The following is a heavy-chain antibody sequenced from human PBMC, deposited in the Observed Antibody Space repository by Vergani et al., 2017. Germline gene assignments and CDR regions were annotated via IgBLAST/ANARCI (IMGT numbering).Heavy chain of an antibody. V-gene: IGHV3-7*03. CDR1: GFTFSSYW. CDR3: AKRLYCSNGICYTRYYFDY. D-gene: IGHD2-8*01. Sequence: EVQLVESGGGLVQPGGSLRLSCAASGFTFSSYWMSWVRQAPGKGLEWVANIKQDGSEKYYVDSVKGRFTISRDNAKNSLYLQMNSLRAEDTAVYYCAKRLYCSNGICYTRYYFDYWGQGTLVTVSS. CDR2: IKQDGSEK. J-gene: IGHJ4*02.